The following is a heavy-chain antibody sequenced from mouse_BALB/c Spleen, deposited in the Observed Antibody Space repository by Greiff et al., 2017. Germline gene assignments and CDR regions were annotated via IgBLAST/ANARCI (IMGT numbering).Heavy chain of an antibody. D-gene: IGHD2-10*01. Sequence: QVQLQQSGAELAKPGASVKMSCKASGYTFTSYWMHWVKQRPGQGLEWIGYINPSTGYTEYNQKFKDKATLTADKSSSTAYMQLSSLTSEDSAVYYCARGLLQGFAYWGQGTLVTVSA. CDR2: INPSTGYT. V-gene: IGHV1-7*01. CDR3: ARGLLQGFAY. CDR1: GYTFTSYW. J-gene: IGHJ3*01.